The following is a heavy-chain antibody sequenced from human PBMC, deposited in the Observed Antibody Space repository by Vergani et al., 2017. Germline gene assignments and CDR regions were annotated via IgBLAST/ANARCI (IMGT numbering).Heavy chain of an antibody. CDR3: AREPPLTGFFDY. V-gene: IGHV1-46*03. CDR2: ISPDGFST. D-gene: IGHD3-9*01. Sequence: QVQLVQSGAAVGKPGASVKISCKASGYTFTAYYIHWVRQAPEQGLEWVGVISPDGFSTFYAQKFQGRVTITRDTSTSTVYVEVTSLRSDDPAVYYCAREPPLTGFFDYWGQGTLVTVSS. CDR1: GYTFTAYY. J-gene: IGHJ4*02.